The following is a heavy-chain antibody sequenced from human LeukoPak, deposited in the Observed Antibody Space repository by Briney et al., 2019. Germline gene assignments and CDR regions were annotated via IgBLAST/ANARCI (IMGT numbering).Heavy chain of an antibody. D-gene: IGHD6-13*01. CDR3: AKIGAAGSYYYYYYMDV. Sequence: GGSLRLSCPASGFTFSSYAMHWVRQAPGKGLEWVAFIRYDGSNKYYSDSVKGRFTISRDNSKNTLYLQMNSLRAEDTAVYYCAKIGAAGSYYYYYYMDVWGKGTTVAISS. J-gene: IGHJ6*03. CDR2: IRYDGSNK. V-gene: IGHV3-30*02. CDR1: GFTFSSYA.